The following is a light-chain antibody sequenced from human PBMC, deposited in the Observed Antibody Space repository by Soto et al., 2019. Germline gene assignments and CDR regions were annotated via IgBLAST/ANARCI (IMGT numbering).Light chain of an antibody. CDR3: SSYTSSSTYV. J-gene: IGLJ1*01. CDR1: SSDVGAYNY. Sequence: QSVLTQPASVSGSPGQSITISCTGTSSDVGAYNYVSWYQQHPGKAPKLIIYEVSNRPSGVSNHFSGSKSGNTAFLTISGLQAEDEADYYCSSYTSSSTYVFGAGTKVTVL. CDR2: EVS. V-gene: IGLV2-14*01.